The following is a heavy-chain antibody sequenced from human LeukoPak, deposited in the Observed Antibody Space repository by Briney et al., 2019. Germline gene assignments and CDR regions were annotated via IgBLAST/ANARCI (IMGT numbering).Heavy chain of an antibody. D-gene: IGHD3-9*01. V-gene: IGHV4-59*08. CDR2: IYYSGST. J-gene: IGHJ4*02. Sequence: PSETLSLTCTGSGGSISSYYWSWIRQPPGKGLEWIGYIYYSGSTNYNPSLKSRVTISVDTSKNQFSLKLRSVTAADTAVYYCARHSADLKYYDILTGYSFDYWGQGTLVTVSS. CDR1: GGSISSYY. CDR3: ARHSADLKYYDILTGYSFDY.